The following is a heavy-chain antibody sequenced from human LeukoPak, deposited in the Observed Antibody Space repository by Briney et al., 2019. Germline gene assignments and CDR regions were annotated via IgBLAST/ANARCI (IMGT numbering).Heavy chain of an antibody. CDR2: ISGSGGST. CDR3: AKDLGGGLRWDMFDY. CDR1: GFTFSSYA. V-gene: IGHV3-23*01. Sequence: PGGSLRLSCAASGFTFSSYAMSWVRQAPGKGLEWVSAISGSGGSTYYADSVKGRFTISRDNSKNTLYLQMNGLRAEDTAVYYCAKDLGGGLRWDMFDYWGQGTLVTVSS. D-gene: IGHD4-23*01. J-gene: IGHJ4*02.